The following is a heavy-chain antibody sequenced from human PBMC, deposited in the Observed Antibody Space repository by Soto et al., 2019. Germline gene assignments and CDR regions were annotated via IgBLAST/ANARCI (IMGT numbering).Heavy chain of an antibody. CDR3: ARDPKTSGGQNWAFNYFDS. CDR1: GFSFSISP. V-gene: IGHV3-30-3*01. J-gene: IGHJ4*02. D-gene: IGHD7-27*01. CDR2: ISYDGTNK. Sequence: QVQLVESGGGVVQPGRSLRLSCAASGFSFSISPMHWVRQAAGKGPEWVALISYDGTNKFYADSVKGRFTISRDNSKSTLYLQVDSLRPEDAAVYYCARDPKTSGGQNWAFNYFDSWGQGTLVTVSS.